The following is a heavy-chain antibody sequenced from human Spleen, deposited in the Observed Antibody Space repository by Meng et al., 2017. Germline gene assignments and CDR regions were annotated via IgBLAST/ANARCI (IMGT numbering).Heavy chain of an antibody. CDR2: IKEDGSEK. V-gene: IGHV3-7*04. D-gene: IGHD3-16*01. CDR3: ARGGFTFHI. CDR1: GFTLSTYW. J-gene: IGHJ3*02. Sequence: GGSLRLSCAASGFTLSTYWMSWVRQAPGKGLEWVATIKEDGSEKYYVDSLKGRFTISRDNAKNSLFLQLNSLRAEDTAVYYCARGGFTFHIWGQGTMVTVSS.